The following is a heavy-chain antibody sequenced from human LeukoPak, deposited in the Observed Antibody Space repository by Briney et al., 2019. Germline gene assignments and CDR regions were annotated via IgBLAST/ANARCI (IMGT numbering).Heavy chain of an antibody. CDR1: GYTFTSYG. CDR2: ISAYNGNT. CDR3: ARVRMVRGVYRSEDY. V-gene: IGHV1-18*01. D-gene: IGHD3-10*01. Sequence: ASVKVSCKASGYTFTSYGICLVRQAPGQGLEWMGWISAYNGNTNYAQKLQGRVTMTTDTSTSTAYMELRSLRSDDTAVYYCARVRMVRGVYRSEDYWGQGTLVTVSS. J-gene: IGHJ4*02.